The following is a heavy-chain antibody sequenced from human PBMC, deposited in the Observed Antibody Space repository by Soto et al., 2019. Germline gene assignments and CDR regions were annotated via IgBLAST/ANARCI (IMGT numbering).Heavy chain of an antibody. J-gene: IGHJ6*02. Sequence: SETLSLTCTVSGGSISSGDYYWSWIRQPPGKGLEWIGYIYYSGSTYYNPSLKSRVTISVDTSKNQFSLKLSSVTAADTAVYYYARVVTIFGVVDYYYYYGVDVWGQGTTVTVSS. CDR2: IYYSGST. D-gene: IGHD3-3*01. CDR1: GGSISSGDYY. CDR3: ARVVTIFGVVDYYYYYGVDV. V-gene: IGHV4-30-4*01.